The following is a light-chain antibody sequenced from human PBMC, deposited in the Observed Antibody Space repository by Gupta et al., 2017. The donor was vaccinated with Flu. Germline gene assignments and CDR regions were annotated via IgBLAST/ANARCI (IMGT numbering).Light chain of an antibody. J-gene: IGLJ2*01. V-gene: IGLV1-40*01. Sequence: QSVLAQPPSVPGAPGQRVTISCSGSSSNIGTTYGVHWYQQLPGRAPKLLIYGNNIRPSGVPDRFSGSKSGTSASLAISGVQPEDEADYFCQSYDTSLSGFVIFGGGTKLTVL. CDR1: SSNIGTTYG. CDR3: QSYDTSLSGFVI. CDR2: GNN.